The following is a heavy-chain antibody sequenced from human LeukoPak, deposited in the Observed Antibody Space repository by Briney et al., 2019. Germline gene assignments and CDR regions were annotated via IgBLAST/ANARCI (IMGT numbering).Heavy chain of an antibody. D-gene: IGHD6-13*01. CDR3: AKDVVVAAASGYYGMDV. CDR1: GFTFDDYA. J-gene: IGHJ6*02. Sequence: PGGSLRLSCAASGFTFDDYAMHWVRHAPGKGLEGGSGISWNGGSIVYADSVKGRFTISRDNAKNSLYLQMNSLRAEDTALYYCAKDVVVAAASGYYGMDVWGQGTTVTVSS. V-gene: IGHV3-9*01. CDR2: ISWNGGSI.